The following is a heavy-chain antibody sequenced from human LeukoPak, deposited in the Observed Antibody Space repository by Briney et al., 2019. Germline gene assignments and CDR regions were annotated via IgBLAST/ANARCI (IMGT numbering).Heavy chain of an antibody. J-gene: IGHJ3*02. D-gene: IGHD6-19*01. CDR3: AKALYSSGWQDAFDI. Sequence: PGGSLRLSCAASGFTFDDYAMHWVRHAPGKGLEWVSGISWNSGSIGYADSVKGRFTISRDNAKNSLYLQMNSLRAEDTALYYCAKALYSSGWQDAFDIWGQGTMVTVSS. CDR2: ISWNSGSI. V-gene: IGHV3-9*01. CDR1: GFTFDDYA.